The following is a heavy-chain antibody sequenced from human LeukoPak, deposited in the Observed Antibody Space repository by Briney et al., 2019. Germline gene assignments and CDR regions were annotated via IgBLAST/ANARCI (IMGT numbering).Heavy chain of an antibody. CDR2: IIPILGIA. D-gene: IGHD5-12*01. J-gene: IGHJ4*02. CDR1: GGTFSSYA. CDR3: ASPASGYDTTYDY. V-gene: IGHV1-69*04. Sequence: ASVKVSCKASGGTFSSYAISWVRQAPGLGLEWMGRIIPILGIANYAQKFQGRVTITADKSTSTAYMELSSLRSEDTAVYYCASPASGYDTTYDYWGQGTLVTVSS.